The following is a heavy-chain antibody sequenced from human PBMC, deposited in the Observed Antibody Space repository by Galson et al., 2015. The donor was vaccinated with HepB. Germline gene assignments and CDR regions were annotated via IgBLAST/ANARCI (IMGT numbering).Heavy chain of an antibody. CDR3: ARVLWSRTGSRGGYYYYYMDV. Sequence: SGDSVSSNSAAWNWIRQSPSRGLEWLGRTYYRSKWYNDYAVSVKSRMTTNPDTSKNQFSLQLNSVTPEDTAVYYCARVLWSRTGSRGGYYYYYMDVWGKGTTVTVSS. V-gene: IGHV6-1*01. J-gene: IGHJ6*03. D-gene: IGHD1-1*01. CDR1: GDSVSSNSAA. CDR2: TYYRSKWYN.